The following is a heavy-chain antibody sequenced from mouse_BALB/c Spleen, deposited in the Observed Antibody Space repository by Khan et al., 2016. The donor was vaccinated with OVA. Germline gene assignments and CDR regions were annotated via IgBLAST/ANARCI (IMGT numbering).Heavy chain of an antibody. V-gene: IGHV1-20*02. CDR3: ARIYGSDFDY. CDR2: INPHIGET. D-gene: IGHD1-1*01. CDR1: GYSFAGYF. Sequence: MQLEESGPELVKPGASVKISCKASGYSFAGYFVSGVMQSHGKSLEWIGRINPHIGETFYNQKFKGKATLTVDESSSTAPMELRSLASEDSAVYSCARIYGSDFDYWGQGTPLTVSS. J-gene: IGHJ2*01.